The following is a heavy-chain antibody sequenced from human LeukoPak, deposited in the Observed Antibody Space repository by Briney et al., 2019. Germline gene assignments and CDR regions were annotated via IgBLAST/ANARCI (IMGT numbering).Heavy chain of an antibody. D-gene: IGHD3-10*01. CDR3: ARGFEELLWFGELQNWFDP. V-gene: IGHV3-21*01. Sequence: ETLSLTCAVSGGSISSSNWWSWVRQAPGKGLEWVSSISSSSSYIYYADSVKGRFTISRDNAKNSLYLQMNSLRAEDTAVYYCARGFEELLWFGELQNWFDPWGQGTLVTVSS. J-gene: IGHJ5*02. CDR2: ISSSSSYI. CDR1: GGSISSSN.